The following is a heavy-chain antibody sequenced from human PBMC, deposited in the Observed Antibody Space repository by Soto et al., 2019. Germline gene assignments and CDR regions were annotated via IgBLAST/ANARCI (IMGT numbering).Heavy chain of an antibody. CDR2: IWYDGSNK. J-gene: IGHJ6*02. D-gene: IGHD6-6*01. V-gene: IGHV3-33*01. Sequence: QVQLVESGGGVVQPGRSLRLSCAASGFTFSSYGMHWVRQAPGKGLEWVAVIWYDGSNKYYADSVKGRFTISRDNSKNTLYLQMTSLRAEDTAVYYCARDTAKAYSSSFVAWDYYHGMDVWGQGTTVTVSS. CDR1: GFTFSSYG. CDR3: ARDTAKAYSSSFVAWDYYHGMDV.